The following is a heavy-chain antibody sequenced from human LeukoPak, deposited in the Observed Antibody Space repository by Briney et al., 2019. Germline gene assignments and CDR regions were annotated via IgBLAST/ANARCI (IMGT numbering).Heavy chain of an antibody. J-gene: IGHJ4*02. CDR3: ARESDSSGWYDY. CDR1: GFTFSSYE. V-gene: IGHV3-43*02. Sequence: PGGSLRLSCAASGFTFSSYEMNWVRQAPGKGLEWVSLISGDGGSTFYADSVRGRFTISRDNSKNSLYLQMSSLRSEDTALYFCARESDSSGWYDYWGQGTLVTVSS. D-gene: IGHD6-19*01. CDR2: ISGDGGST.